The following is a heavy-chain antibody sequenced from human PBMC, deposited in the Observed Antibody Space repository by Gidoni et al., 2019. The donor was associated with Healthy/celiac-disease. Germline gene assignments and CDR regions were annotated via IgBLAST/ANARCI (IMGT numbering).Heavy chain of an antibody. D-gene: IGHD6-13*01. CDR3: ARHGIAAAGTDFDY. V-gene: IGHV4-39*01. CDR1: GCSISRSSYY. Sequence: QLQLQESGPGLVKPSETLSLTCTVPGCSISRSSYYWGWIRQPPGKGLEWIGSIYYSGSTYYNPSLKSRVTISVDTSKNQFSLKLSSVTAADTAVYYCARHGIAAAGTDFDYWGQGTLVTVSS. CDR2: IYYSGST. J-gene: IGHJ4*02.